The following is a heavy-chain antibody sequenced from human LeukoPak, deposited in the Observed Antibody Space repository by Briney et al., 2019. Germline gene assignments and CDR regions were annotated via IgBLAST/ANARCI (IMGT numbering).Heavy chain of an antibody. CDR2: ISYDGSNK. J-gene: IGHJ4*02. CDR3: AKIPGGYCSSTSCHPPGTNDY. Sequence: GRSLRLSCAASGFTFSSYGMHWVRQAPGKGLEWVAVISYDGSNKYYADSVKGRFTISRDNSKNTLYLQMNSLRAEDTAVYYCAKIPGGYCSSTSCHPPGTNDYWGQGTLITVSS. V-gene: IGHV3-30*18. CDR1: GFTFSSYG. D-gene: IGHD2-2*01.